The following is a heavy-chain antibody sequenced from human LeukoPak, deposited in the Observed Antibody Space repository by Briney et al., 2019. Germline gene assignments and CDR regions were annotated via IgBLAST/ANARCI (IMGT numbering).Heavy chain of an antibody. J-gene: IGHJ4*02. D-gene: IGHD3-10*01. V-gene: IGHV3-23*01. CDR2: IGGIDGAT. CDR1: GFTFSIYA. CDR3: AQGTGSPHRLGH. Sequence: GGSLRLSCAASGFTFSIYAMNWVRQAPGKGLEWVSAIGGIDGATYYADSVKGRFTISRDNSINTLFLQMNTLRADDTGVYYCAQGTGSPHRLGHWGQGTLVTVSS.